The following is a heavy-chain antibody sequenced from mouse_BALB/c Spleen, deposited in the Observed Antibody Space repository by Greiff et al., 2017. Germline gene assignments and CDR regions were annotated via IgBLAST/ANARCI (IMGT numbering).Heavy chain of an antibody. D-gene: IGHD2-3*01. V-gene: IGHV3-6*02. CDR2: ISYDGSN. J-gene: IGHJ3*01. Sequence: EVHLVESGPGLVKPSQSLSLTCSVTGYSITSGYYWNWIRQFPGNKLEWMGYISYDGSNNYNPSLKNRISITRDTSKNQFFLKLNSVTTEDTATYYCARDYDGAWFAYWGQGTLVTVSA. CDR1: GYSITSGYY. CDR3: ARDYDGAWFAY.